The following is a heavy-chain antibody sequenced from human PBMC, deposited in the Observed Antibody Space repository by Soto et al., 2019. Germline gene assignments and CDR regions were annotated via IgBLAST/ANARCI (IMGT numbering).Heavy chain of an antibody. D-gene: IGHD5-18*01. CDR2: IKSKTDGGTT. Sequence: GGSLRLSCAASGFTFSNAWMSWVRQAPGKGLEWVGHIKSKTDGGTTDYAAPVKGRFTISRDDSKNTLYLQMNSLKTEDTAVYYCTTDPAWIQLWSHGVDVWGKGTTVTVSS. CDR3: TTDPAWIQLWSHGVDV. CDR1: GFTFSNAW. J-gene: IGHJ6*04. V-gene: IGHV3-15*01.